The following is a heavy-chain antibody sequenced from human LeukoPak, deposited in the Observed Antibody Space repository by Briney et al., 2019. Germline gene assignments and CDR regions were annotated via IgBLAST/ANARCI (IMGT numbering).Heavy chain of an antibody. J-gene: IGHJ4*02. CDR2: IDYSGST. D-gene: IGHD6-13*01. V-gene: IGHV4-31*03. CDR3: ARCGIAAAGDYFDY. CDR1: GGSISSGGSY. Sequence: PSQTLSLTCPVSGGSISSGGSYWSWIRRHPGKGLAWNGYIDYSGSTYYNPSLKSRVTISVDTSKNQFSLKLSSVTAADTAVYYCARCGIAAAGDYFDYWGQGTLVTVSS.